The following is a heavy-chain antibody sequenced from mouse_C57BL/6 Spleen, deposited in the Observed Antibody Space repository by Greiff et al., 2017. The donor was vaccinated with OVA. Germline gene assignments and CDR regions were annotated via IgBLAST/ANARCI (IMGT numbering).Heavy chain of an antibody. V-gene: IGHV5-17*01. CDR3: ARWATMITTREYYFDY. CDR1: GFTFSDYG. J-gene: IGHJ2*01. Sequence: EVHLVESGGGLVKPGGSLKLSCAASGFTFSDYGMHWVRQAPEKGLEWVAYISSGSSTIYYADTVKGRFTISRDNAKNTLFLQMTSLRSEDTAMYYCARWATMITTREYYFDYWGQGTTLTVSS. CDR2: ISSGSSTI. D-gene: IGHD2-4*01.